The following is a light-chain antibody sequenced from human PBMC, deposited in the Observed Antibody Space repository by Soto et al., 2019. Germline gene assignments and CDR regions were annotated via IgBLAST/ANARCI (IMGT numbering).Light chain of an antibody. CDR3: HQSYSAPRT. CDR2: AAS. CDR1: QDIGSY. J-gene: IGKJ1*01. Sequence: DIQMTQSPSSLSASLGDTVTITCRASQDIGSYINWYQQKPGRAPKLLIYAASNLQSGVPSRFSGSGYGTDFSLTISSLHREDIATYYCHQSYSAPRTFGQGTKVEIK. V-gene: IGKV1-39*01.